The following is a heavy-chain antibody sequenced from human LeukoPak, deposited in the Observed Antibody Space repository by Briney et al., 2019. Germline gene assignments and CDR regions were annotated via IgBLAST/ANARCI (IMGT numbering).Heavy chain of an antibody. D-gene: IGHD3-3*01. Sequence: PGGSLRLSCAASGFTFSRYGMHWVRQAPGKGLEWVAVIWYDGSNKYYADSVKGRFTISRDNSKNTLYLQMNSLRAEDTAVYYCARVPDDFWSGYTQNYFDYWGQGTLVTVSS. J-gene: IGHJ4*02. CDR2: IWYDGSNK. CDR3: ARVPDDFWSGYTQNYFDY. V-gene: IGHV3-33*01. CDR1: GFTFSRYG.